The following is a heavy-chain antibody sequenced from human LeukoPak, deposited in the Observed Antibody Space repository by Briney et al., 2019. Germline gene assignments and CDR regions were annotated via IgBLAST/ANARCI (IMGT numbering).Heavy chain of an antibody. J-gene: IGHJ4*02. CDR3: AREGTRVLTVTSFDY. CDR2: ISYDGSNK. V-gene: IGHV3-30-3*01. D-gene: IGHD4-11*01. Sequence: PGGSLRLSCAASGFTFSSYAMHWVRQAPGKGLEWVAVISYDGSNKYYADSVKGRFTISRDNSTNTLYLQMNSLRAEDTAVYYCAREGTRVLTVTSFDYWGQGTLVTVSS. CDR1: GFTFSSYA.